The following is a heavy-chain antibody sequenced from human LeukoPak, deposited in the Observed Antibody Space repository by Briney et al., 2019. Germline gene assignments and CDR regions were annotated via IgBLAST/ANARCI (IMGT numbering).Heavy chain of an antibody. CDR3: ARPYSSSFDAFDI. CDR2: INPNSGGT. Sequence: ASVKVSCKASGYTFTGYYMHWVRQAPGQGLEWTGWINPNSGGTNYAQKFQGRVTMTRDTSISTAYMELSRLRSDDTAVYYCARPYSSSFDAFDIWGQGTMVTVSS. D-gene: IGHD6-13*01. J-gene: IGHJ3*02. V-gene: IGHV1-2*02. CDR1: GYTFTGYY.